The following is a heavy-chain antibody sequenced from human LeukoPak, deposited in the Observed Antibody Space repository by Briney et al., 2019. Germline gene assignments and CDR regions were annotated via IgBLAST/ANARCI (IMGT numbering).Heavy chain of an antibody. Sequence: PGGSLRLSCAASGFTFSSYSMNWVRQAPGKGLEWVSFISSSSGSIYYADSVKGRITISRDNAKTSLYLQMNSLRAEDTAVYYCARDKLPAARNPAPGFDYWGQGTLVTVSS. CDR2: ISSSSGSI. CDR1: GFTFSSYS. D-gene: IGHD2-2*01. V-gene: IGHV3-48*04. J-gene: IGHJ4*02. CDR3: ARDKLPAARNPAPGFDY.